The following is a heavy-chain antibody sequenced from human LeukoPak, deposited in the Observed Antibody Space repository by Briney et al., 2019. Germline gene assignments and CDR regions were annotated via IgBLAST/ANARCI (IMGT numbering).Heavy chain of an antibody. CDR2: INPNSGGT. CDR1: GYTFTSYD. V-gene: IGHV1-2*02. D-gene: IGHD2-2*01. J-gene: IGHJ1*01. CDR3: ARSGDIVVVPAAIVSEYFQH. Sequence: ASVKVSCKASGYTFTSYDINWVRQATGQGLEWMGWINPNSGGTNYAQKFQGRVTMTRDTSISTAYMELSRLRSDDTAVYYCARSGDIVVVPAAIVSEYFQHWGQGTLVTVSS.